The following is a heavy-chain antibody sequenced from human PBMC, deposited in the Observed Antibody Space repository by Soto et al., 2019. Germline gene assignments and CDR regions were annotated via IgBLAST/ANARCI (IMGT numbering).Heavy chain of an antibody. J-gene: IGHJ4*02. Sequence: SVKVSCKASGGTFSSYAISWVLQAPGQGLEWMGGIIPIFGTANYAQKFQGRVTITADESTSTAYMELSSLRSEDTAVYYCASNRYLYDILTGYSLPLDYWGQGTLVTVSS. CDR3: ASNRYLYDILTGYSLPLDY. D-gene: IGHD3-9*01. CDR2: IIPIFGTA. CDR1: GGTFSSYA. V-gene: IGHV1-69*13.